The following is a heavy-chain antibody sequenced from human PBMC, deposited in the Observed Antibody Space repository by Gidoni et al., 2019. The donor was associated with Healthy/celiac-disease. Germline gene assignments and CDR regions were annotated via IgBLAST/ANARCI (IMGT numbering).Heavy chain of an antibody. CDR2: ISYDGSNK. D-gene: IGHD3-3*01. CDR3: ARDLRPGDLLTRAVNPHS. J-gene: IGHJ4*02. V-gene: IGHV3-30-3*01. CDR1: GSTFSSYA. Sequence: QVQLVESGRGVFQPGRSLRLSCAASGSTFSSYAMHWVRQAPGKGLEWVAVISYDGSNKYNADSVKGRFTISRDNSKNTLYLQMNSLRAEDTAVYYCARDLRPGDLLTRAVNPHSWGQGTLVTVSS.